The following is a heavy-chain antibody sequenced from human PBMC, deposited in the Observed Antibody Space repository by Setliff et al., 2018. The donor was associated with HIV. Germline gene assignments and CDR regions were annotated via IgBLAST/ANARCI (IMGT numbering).Heavy chain of an antibody. V-gene: IGHV4-59*01. D-gene: IGHD4-17*01. CDR2: IYYNGNT. J-gene: IGHJ4*02. Sequence: SETLSLTCTVSGGSISSYYWSWIRQPPGKGLEWIGYIYYNGNTNYNPTLNSRGTISVDTSKNQFSLKLTSVTAADTAVYYCAREIYGGNSRPFDYWGQGTLVTVSS. CDR3: AREIYGGNSRPFDY. CDR1: GGSISSYY.